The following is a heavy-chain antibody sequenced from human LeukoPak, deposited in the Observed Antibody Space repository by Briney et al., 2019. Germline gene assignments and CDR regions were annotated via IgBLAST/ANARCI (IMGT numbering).Heavy chain of an antibody. CDR3: AKGRAGNYYYDSSDY. V-gene: IGHV3-30*18. CDR2: ISYDGSNK. CDR1: GFTFSSYG. J-gene: IGHJ4*02. D-gene: IGHD3-22*01. Sequence: GGSLRLSCAASGFTFSSYGMHWVRQAPGKGLEWVAIISYDGSNKYYADSVKGRFTISRDNSKNTLYLQMNSLRAEDTAVYYCAKGRAGNYYYDSSDYWGQGTLVTVSS.